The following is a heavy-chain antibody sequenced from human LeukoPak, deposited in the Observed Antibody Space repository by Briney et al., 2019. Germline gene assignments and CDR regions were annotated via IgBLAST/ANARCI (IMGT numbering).Heavy chain of an antibody. V-gene: IGHV3-7*01. CDR1: GFTFSSYA. J-gene: IGHJ3*01. Sequence: GGSLRLSCAASGFTFSSYAMHWVRQVPGKGLQWVANIKEDGSEQHCVDSVKGRFTISRDNTKNSLYLQMNSLRVEDTAVYYCARFRGGVWGQGTMVTVSS. D-gene: IGHD3-16*01. CDR3: ARFRGGV. CDR2: IKEDGSEQ.